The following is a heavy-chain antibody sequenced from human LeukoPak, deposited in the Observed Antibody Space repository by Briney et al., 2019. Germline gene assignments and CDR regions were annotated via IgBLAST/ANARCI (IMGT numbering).Heavy chain of an antibody. J-gene: IGHJ4*02. Sequence: SETLSLTCTVSGGSISSSSYYWGWIRRPPGKGLEWIGSIYYSGSTYYNPSLKSRVTISVDTSKNQFSLKLSSVTAADTAVYYCARHLGYYFDYWGQGTLVTVSS. CDR1: GGSISSSSYY. CDR3: ARHLGYYFDY. V-gene: IGHV4-39*01. CDR2: IYYSGST.